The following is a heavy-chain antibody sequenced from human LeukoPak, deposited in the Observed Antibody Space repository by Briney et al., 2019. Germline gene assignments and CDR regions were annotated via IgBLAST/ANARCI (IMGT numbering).Heavy chain of an antibody. D-gene: IGHD3-22*01. CDR2: INGDGSTT. CDR3: ATGNYYDSRGYYTFGH. V-gene: IGHV3-74*01. J-gene: IGHJ4*02. CDR1: GFAFNKYW. Sequence: GGSLRLSCVASGFAFNKYWIHWVRQTPGKGLVWVSRINGDGSTTSYADSVKGGFTISRDNAKNTLCLQMSSLRAEDTAVYYCATGNYYDSRGYYTFGHWGQGTLVTVSS.